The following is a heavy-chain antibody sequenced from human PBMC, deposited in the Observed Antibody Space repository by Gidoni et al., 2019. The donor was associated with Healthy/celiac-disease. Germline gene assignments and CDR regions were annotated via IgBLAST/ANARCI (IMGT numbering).Heavy chain of an antibody. CDR2: IYSGGST. Sequence: EVQLVESGGGLVQPGGSLRLSCAASGFTVSSNYMSWVRQAPGKGLEWVSVIYSGGSTYYADSVKGRFTISRDNSKNTLYLQMNSLRAEDTAVYYCARELLGQLWPNGLDYWGQGTLVTVSS. CDR3: ARELLGQLWPNGLDY. CDR1: GFTVSSNY. D-gene: IGHD5-18*01. J-gene: IGHJ4*02. V-gene: IGHV3-66*01.